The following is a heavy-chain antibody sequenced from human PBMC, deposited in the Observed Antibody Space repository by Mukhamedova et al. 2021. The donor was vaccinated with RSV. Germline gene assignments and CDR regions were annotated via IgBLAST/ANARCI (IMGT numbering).Heavy chain of an antibody. D-gene: IGHD4-11*01. CDR2: ISTGGGG. V-gene: IGHV3-23*01. CDR3: AKATEKNDYSNSFDY. J-gene: IGHJ4*02. Sequence: VRQAPGKGLEWVSSISTGGGGYYADSVKGHFTISRDNSNNMIFLQTNSLRAEDSAIYYCAKATEKNDYSNSFDYWGPGTLVTVSS.